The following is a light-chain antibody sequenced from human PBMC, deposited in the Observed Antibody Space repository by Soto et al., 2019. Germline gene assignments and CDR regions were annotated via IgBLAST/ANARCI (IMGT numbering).Light chain of an antibody. CDR1: QSISRY. V-gene: IGKV3-11*01. J-gene: IGKJ4*01. CDR2: DAS. Sequence: IMLTQSPGTLSLSPGERATLSCRASQSISRYLSWYQQKPGQAPRLLIYDASNRATGIPARFSGSGSGTDFTLTISSLEPEDFAVYYCQQRGNWPSFGGGTKVDIK. CDR3: QQRGNWPS.